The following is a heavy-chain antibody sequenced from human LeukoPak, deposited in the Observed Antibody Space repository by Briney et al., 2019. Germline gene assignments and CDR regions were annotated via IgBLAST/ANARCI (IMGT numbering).Heavy chain of an antibody. CDR2: INNNGANT. CDR1: GFTFSSYA. J-gene: IGHJ4*02. V-gene: IGHV3-23*01. CDR3: AKIAETSGSYGQGYDY. D-gene: IGHD1-26*01. Sequence: GGSLRLSCAASGFTFSSYAMHWVRQAPGKGLEWVSGINNNGANTYYADSVKGRFTISRDNSKNTLYLQMNSLRAEDTAVYYCAKIAETSGSYGQGYDYWGQGTLVTVSS.